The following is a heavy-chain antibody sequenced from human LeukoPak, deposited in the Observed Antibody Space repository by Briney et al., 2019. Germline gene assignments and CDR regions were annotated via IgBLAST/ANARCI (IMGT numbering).Heavy chain of an antibody. CDR1: GDTFDRFA. CDR2: IIPIYGIT. Sequence: SVKVSCKASGDTFDRFAITWVRLAPGQGLDWMGRIIPIYGITHYAPHFQGRLTMTADTSTKTAYMELSSLKSDDTAVYYCAQGPHDYGDFVFFWGQGTLVTVTS. CDR3: AQGPHDYGDFVFF. D-gene: IGHD4-17*01. V-gene: IGHV1-69*04. J-gene: IGHJ4*01.